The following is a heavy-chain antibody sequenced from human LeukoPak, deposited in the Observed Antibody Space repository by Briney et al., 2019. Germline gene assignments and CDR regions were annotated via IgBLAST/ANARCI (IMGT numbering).Heavy chain of an antibody. CDR3: ALGWYAIDH. CDR2: ISPTSGHI. J-gene: IGHJ4*02. V-gene: IGHV3-21*01. Sequence: GGSLRLSCAASGFTFNTYSMNWVRQAPGEGLEWVSSISPTSGHIYYADSVKGRFTISRDNSKNTLYLQMNSLRAEDTAVYYCALGWYAIDHWGQGTLVTVSS. D-gene: IGHD6-19*01. CDR1: GFTFNTYS.